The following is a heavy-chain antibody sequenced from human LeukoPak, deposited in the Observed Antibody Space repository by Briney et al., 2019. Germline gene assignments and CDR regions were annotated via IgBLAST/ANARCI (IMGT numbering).Heavy chain of an antibody. CDR1: GDSVSSSAYY. V-gene: IGHV4-39*01. D-gene: IGHD6-13*01. CDR2: IYYSGST. Sequence: SETLSLTCTVSGDSVSSSAYYWGWIRQPPGKGLEWIGSIYYSGSTYYNPSLRGRVTISVDTSKNQFSLKLSSVTAADTAVYYCARGDGQLVSQRFDPWGQGTLVTVSS. J-gene: IGHJ5*02. CDR3: ARGDGQLVSQRFDP.